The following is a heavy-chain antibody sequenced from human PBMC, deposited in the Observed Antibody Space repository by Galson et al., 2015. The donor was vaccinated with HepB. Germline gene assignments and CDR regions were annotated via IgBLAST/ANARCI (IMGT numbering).Heavy chain of an antibody. CDR3: AKDSSGYCSGVSCYSSKGHFQH. CDR1: GFTFSSYA. Sequence: SLRLSCAASGFTFSSYAMSWVRQAPGKGLEWVSAISGSGGSTYYADSVKGRFTISRDNSKNTLYLQMNSLSAEDTAVYYCAKDSSGYCSGVSCYSSKGHFQHWGQGTLVTVSS. D-gene: IGHD2-15*01. V-gene: IGHV3-23*01. CDR2: ISGSGGST. J-gene: IGHJ1*01.